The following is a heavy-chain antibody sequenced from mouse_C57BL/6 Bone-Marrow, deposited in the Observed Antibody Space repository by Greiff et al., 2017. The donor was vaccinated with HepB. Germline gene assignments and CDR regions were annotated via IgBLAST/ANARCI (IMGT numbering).Heavy chain of an antibody. CDR2: IYPSDSET. CDR3: ARTEITTVVGSY. CDR1: GYTFTSYW. J-gene: IGHJ2*01. Sequence: QVQLQQPGAELVRPGSSVKLSCKASGYTFTSYWMDWVKQRPGQGLEWIGNIYPSDSETHYNQKFKDKATLTVDKSSSTAYMQLSSLTSEDSAVYYCARTEITTVVGSYWGQGTTLTVSS. D-gene: IGHD1-1*01. V-gene: IGHV1-61*01.